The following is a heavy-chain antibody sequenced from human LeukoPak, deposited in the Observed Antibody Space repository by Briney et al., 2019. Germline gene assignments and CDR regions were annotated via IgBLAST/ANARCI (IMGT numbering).Heavy chain of an antibody. Sequence: SETLSLTCTVSGGSISSSSYYWGWIRQPPGKGLEWIGSIYYSGSTYYNPSLKSRVTISVDTSKNQFSLKLSSVTAADTAVYYCARRRSSSSRHSDYWGQGTLVTVSS. CDR3: ARRRSSSSRHSDY. V-gene: IGHV4-39*01. J-gene: IGHJ4*02. CDR1: GGSISSSSYY. D-gene: IGHD6-6*01. CDR2: IYYSGST.